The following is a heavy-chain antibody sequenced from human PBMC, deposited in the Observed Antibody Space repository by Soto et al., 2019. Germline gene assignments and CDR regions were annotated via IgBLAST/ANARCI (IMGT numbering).Heavy chain of an antibody. Sequence: SETLSLTCTVSGGSIYSYYWNWIRQPPGRGLEWIGYVYYTGSTNYNPSLKSRVNISLDTSKNQFSLKLSSVTAADTAVYYCARVRGAASNFDYWGQGTPVTVSS. J-gene: IGHJ4*02. V-gene: IGHV4-59*01. CDR1: GGSIYSYY. CDR3: ARVRGAASNFDY. CDR2: VYYTGST. D-gene: IGHD2-15*01.